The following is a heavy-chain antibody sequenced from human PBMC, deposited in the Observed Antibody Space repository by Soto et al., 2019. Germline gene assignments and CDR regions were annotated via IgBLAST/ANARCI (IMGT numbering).Heavy chain of an antibody. CDR1: GGTFSNYA. CDR2: ISAYNGNT. J-gene: IGHJ5*02. V-gene: IGHV1-18*01. D-gene: IGHD3-22*01. CDR3: ARDSFYYYDSSGLDP. Sequence: GASVKVSCKASGGTFSNYAISWVRQAPGQGLEWMGWISAYNGNTNYAQKLQGRVTMTTDTSTSTAYMELRSLRSDDTAVYYCARDSFYYYDSSGLDPWGQGTLVTVSS.